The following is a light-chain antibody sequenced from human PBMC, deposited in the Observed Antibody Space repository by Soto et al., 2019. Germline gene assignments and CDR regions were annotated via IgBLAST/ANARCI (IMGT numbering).Light chain of an antibody. J-gene: IGKJ3*01. V-gene: IGKV1-27*01. CDR1: QGISNY. Sequence: DIPMTQSPSSLSASVGDIVTITCRASQGISNYLAWYQQKPGKVPKLLIYAASTLQSGVPSRFSGSGSGTDFTLTISSLQPEDIATYYCQKYSSAPFFGPGTKVDIK. CDR3: QKYSSAPF. CDR2: AAS.